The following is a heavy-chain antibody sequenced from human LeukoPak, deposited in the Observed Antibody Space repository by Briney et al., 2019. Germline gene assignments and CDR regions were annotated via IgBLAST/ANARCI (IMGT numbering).Heavy chain of an antibody. CDR1: GGSITSGNNY. CDR3: VKVLTVAGSYGWFDP. Sequence: SETLSLTCTVSGGSITSGNNYWNWIRQSPGKGLEWIGFIYSGGRTNYNPFLRSRVVISADASKNQISLRVESMTAADTAVYYCVKVLTVAGSYGWFDPWGQGTLVTVSS. CDR2: IYSGGRT. V-gene: IGHV4-30-4*02. J-gene: IGHJ5*02. D-gene: IGHD5-18*01.